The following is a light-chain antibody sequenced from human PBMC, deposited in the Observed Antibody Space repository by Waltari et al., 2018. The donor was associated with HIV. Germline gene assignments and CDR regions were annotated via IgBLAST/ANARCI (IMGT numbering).Light chain of an antibody. V-gene: IGLV1-47*01. Sequence: QSVVTQPPSASGTPGQRVVISCSGSNSNIGSNSVNWYQQVPGAAPKILIDRDDQRFSGVPDRFSGSKSATSAALAISELRSEDEADYYCAVWDDSLRGGVFGGGTKLTVL. J-gene: IGLJ3*02. CDR1: NSNIGSNS. CDR3: AVWDDSLRGGV. CDR2: RDD.